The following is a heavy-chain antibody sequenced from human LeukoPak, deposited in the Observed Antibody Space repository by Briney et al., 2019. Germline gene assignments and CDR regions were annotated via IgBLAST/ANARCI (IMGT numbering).Heavy chain of an antibody. CDR3: ARGLGATEPFDY. D-gene: IGHD1-26*01. CDR1: GGSISSGSYY. V-gene: IGHV4-61*02. CDR2: IYTSGST. J-gene: IGHJ4*02. Sequence: SETLSLTCTVSGGSISSGSYYWSWIRQPAGKGLEWIGRIYTSGSTNYNPSLKSRVTISVDTSKNQFSLKLSSVTAADTAVYYCARGLGATEPFDYWGQGTLVTVSS.